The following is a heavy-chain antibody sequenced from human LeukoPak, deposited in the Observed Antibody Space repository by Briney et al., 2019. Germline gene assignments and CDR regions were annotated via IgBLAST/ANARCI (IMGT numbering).Heavy chain of an antibody. CDR2: ITASGTAM. CDR3: ASSGSYRFDY. Sequence: PEGSLRLSCAASGFTFSSYWMNWVRQAPGKGLEWVSHITASGTAMFYADSVKGRFTISRDNAKNSLYLQMNSLRDEDTAVYYCASSGSYRFDYWGQGTLVTVSS. V-gene: IGHV3-48*02. D-gene: IGHD1-26*01. CDR1: GFTFSSYW. J-gene: IGHJ4*02.